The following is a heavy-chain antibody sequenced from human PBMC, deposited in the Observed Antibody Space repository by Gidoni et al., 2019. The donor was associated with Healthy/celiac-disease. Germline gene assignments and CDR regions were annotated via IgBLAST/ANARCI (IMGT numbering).Heavy chain of an antibody. Sequence: QVQLVESWGGVVQPGRSLRLSCAASGFTFSSYGMHWVRQAPGKGLGGVAVIWYDGSNKYYADSVKGRFTISRDNSKNTLYLQMNSRRAEDTAVYYCARVGGYCSGGSCAPTAWGQGTLVTVSS. CDR1: GFTFSSYG. V-gene: IGHV3-33*01. CDR3: ARVGGYCSGGSCAPTA. D-gene: IGHD2-15*01. J-gene: IGHJ5*02. CDR2: IWYDGSNK.